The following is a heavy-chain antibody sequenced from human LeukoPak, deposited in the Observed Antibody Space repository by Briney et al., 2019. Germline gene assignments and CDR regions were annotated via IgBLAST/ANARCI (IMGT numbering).Heavy chain of an antibody. CDR3: ARQSGGGIEDMDV. CDR1: GGSLGTYY. Sequence: SGTLSLTCIVSGGSLGTYYWSWIRQAPGKGLEWIGYIYVTGSTRYNPYLQGRGPITIDTARNQYSLKMSPETAADTAVYYCARQSGGGIEDMDVWGTGTKVTVAS. CDR2: IYVTGST. V-gene: IGHV4-59*08. D-gene: IGHD3-16*02. J-gene: IGHJ6*03.